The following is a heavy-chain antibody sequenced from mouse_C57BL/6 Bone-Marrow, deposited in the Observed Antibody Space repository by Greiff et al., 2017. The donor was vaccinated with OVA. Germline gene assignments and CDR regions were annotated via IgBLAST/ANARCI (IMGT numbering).Heavy chain of an antibody. V-gene: IGHV5-15*01. CDR3: ARLWFWYFDV. D-gene: IGHD2-2*01. J-gene: IGHJ1*03. CDR2: ISNFAYSI. CDR1: GFTFSDYG. Sequence: EVKLVESGGGLVQPGGSLKLSCAASGFTFSDYGMAWVRQAPRQGLEWVAFISNFAYSIYYADTVTGRFTFSRENAKITLYLEMSSLRSEDTAMYYCARLWFWYFDVWGTGTTVTVSS.